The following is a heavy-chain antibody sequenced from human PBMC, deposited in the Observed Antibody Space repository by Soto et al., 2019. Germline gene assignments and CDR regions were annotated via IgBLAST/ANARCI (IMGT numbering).Heavy chain of an antibody. D-gene: IGHD4-4*01. V-gene: IGHV1-69*04. CDR2: IIPIIGII. CDR1: GGTFSSYA. J-gene: IGHJ5*02. Sequence: ASVKVSCKASGGTFSSYAISWVRQAPGQGLEWMGRIIPIIGIINYAQKFQGRVTISADKFTGTAYMELTGLRSDDTAVYYCAGDPDSHYNDSHASSYPWGQGTLVTVSS. CDR3: AGDPDSHYNDSHASSYP.